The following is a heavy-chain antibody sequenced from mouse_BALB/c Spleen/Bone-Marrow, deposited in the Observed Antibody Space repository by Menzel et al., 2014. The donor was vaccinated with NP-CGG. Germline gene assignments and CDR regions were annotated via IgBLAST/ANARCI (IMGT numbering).Heavy chain of an antibody. Sequence: VQLQHSGPELVKPGASVKISCKASGYAFXYSWMNWVKQRPGQGLEWIGRIYPGDGDTYYNGKFKGRATLTADKSSSTAYMQLSSLTSVDSAVYFCARSDGYRAMDYWGQGSSVTVSS. V-gene: IGHV1-82*01. CDR1: GYAFXYSW. CDR2: IYPGDGDT. CDR3: ARSDGYRAMDY. J-gene: IGHJ4*01. D-gene: IGHD2-3*01.